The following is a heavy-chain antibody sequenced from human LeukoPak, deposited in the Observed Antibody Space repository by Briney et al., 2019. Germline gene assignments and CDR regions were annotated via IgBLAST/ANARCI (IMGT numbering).Heavy chain of an antibody. CDR3: ARDNDSRDPPHFDY. Sequence: ASVKVSCKASGYTFTSHGISWVRQAPGQGLEWMGIINPSGGNTGYAQKFQGRVTMTRDMSTSTVYMELSSLRSEGTAVYYCARDNDSRDPPHFDYWGQGTLVTVSS. D-gene: IGHD3-16*01. CDR1: GYTFTSHG. J-gene: IGHJ4*02. CDR2: INPSGGNT. V-gene: IGHV1-46*01.